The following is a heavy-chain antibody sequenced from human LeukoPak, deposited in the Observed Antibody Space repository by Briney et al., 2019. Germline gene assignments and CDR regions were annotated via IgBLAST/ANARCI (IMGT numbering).Heavy chain of an antibody. V-gene: IGHV4-59*01. CDR3: ARSSRLAPGILRFDP. Sequence: SETLSLTCTVSSGSISNYYWSWIRQPPGKGLEWIGYIYYSGSTNYNPSLKSRVTISVDTSKNQFSLKLSSVTAADTAVYYCARSSRLAPGILRFDPWGQGTLVTVSS. CDR2: IYYSGST. CDR1: SGSISNYY. J-gene: IGHJ5*02. D-gene: IGHD3-16*01.